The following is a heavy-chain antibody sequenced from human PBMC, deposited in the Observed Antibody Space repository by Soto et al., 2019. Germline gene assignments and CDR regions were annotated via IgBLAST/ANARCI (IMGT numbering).Heavy chain of an antibody. J-gene: IGHJ4*02. CDR3: AKDSDQPVSRDFDY. V-gene: IGHV3-23*01. CDR2: ISGSGVST. CDR1: GFTFSSYA. D-gene: IGHD4-17*01. Sequence: GGSLRLSCAASGFTFSSYAMSWVRQAPGKGLEWVSAISGSGVSTYYADSVKGRFTISRDNSKNTLYLQMNSLRAEDTAVYYCAKDSDQPVSRDFDYWGQGTLVTVSS.